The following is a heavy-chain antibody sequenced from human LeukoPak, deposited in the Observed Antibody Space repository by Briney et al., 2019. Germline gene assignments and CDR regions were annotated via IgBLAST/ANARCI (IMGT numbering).Heavy chain of an antibody. D-gene: IGHD3-22*01. J-gene: IGHJ4*02. CDR3: ARGGGDEYYYDSSGYPFDY. Sequence: KRMEGVSVIYSGGSTYYADSVKARFTISRDNSKNTLYLQMNSLRAEDTAVYYCARGGGDEYYYDSSGYPFDYWGQGTLVTVSS. CDR2: IYSGGST. V-gene: IGHV3-66*02.